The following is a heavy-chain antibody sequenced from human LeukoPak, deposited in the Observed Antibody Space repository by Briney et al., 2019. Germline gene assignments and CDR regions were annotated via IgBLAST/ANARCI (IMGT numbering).Heavy chain of an antibody. CDR2: ISSSSSYI. J-gene: IGHJ4*02. CDR1: GFTFSSYS. D-gene: IGHD3-22*01. CDR3: AREFDSSGYLDY. V-gene: IGHV3-21*01. Sequence: GGSLRLSCAASGFTFSSYSMNWVRQAPGKGLEWVSSISSSSSYIYYADSVKGRFTISRDNAKKSLYLQMNSLRAEDTAVYYCAREFDSSGYLDYWGQGTLVTVSS.